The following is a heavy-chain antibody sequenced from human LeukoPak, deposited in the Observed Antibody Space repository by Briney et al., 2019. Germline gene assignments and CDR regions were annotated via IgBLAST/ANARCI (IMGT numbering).Heavy chain of an antibody. D-gene: IGHD2-8*01. CDR3: AKDLVILMVYAKNWFDP. CDR2: IRYDGSNK. CDR1: GFTFSSYG. Sequence: PGGSLRLSCAASGFTFSSYGMHRVRQAPGKGLEWVAFIRYDGSNKYYADSVKGRFTISRDNSKNTLYPQMNSLRAEDTAVYYCAKDLVILMVYAKNWFDPWGQGTLVTVSS. J-gene: IGHJ5*02. V-gene: IGHV3-30*02.